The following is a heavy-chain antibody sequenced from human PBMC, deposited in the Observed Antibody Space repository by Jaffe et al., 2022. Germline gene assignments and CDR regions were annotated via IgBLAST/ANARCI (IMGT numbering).Heavy chain of an antibody. CDR3: AREQVGSVIGYSYGNLAAFDI. J-gene: IGHJ3*02. CDR2: IYTSGST. Sequence: QVQLQESGPGLVKPSQTLSLTCTVSGGSISSGSYYWSWIRQPAGKGLEWIGRIYTSGSTNYNPSLKSRVTISVDTSKNQFSLKLSSVTAADTAVYYCAREQVGSVIGYSYGNLAAFDIWGQGTMVTVSS. CDR1: GGSISSGSYY. V-gene: IGHV4-61*02. D-gene: IGHD5-18*01.